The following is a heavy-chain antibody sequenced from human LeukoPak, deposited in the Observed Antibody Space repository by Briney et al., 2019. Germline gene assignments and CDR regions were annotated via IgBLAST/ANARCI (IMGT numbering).Heavy chain of an antibody. CDR2: INHSGST. D-gene: IGHD3-10*01. J-gene: IGHJ4*02. Sequence: SETLSLTCAVYGRSFSGYYWSWIRQPPGKGLEWIGEINHSGSTNYNPSLKSRVTISVDTSKNQFSLKLSSVTAADTAVYYCARVLGGVTMVRGPYPMVDYWGQGTLVTVSS. CDR1: GRSFSGYY. V-gene: IGHV4-34*01. CDR3: ARVLGGVTMVRGPYPMVDY.